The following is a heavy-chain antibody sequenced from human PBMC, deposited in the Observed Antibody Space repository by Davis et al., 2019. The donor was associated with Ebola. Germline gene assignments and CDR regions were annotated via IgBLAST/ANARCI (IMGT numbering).Heavy chain of an antibody. CDR2: IHSSGSPV. Sequence: GGPLRLSCVASGFTFSSYSFNWVRQAPGKGLEWVSYIHSSGSPVYYANSVKGRFTISRDDAKRSLYLQMNSLRDEDTALYYCSIVATRGRFDCWGQGTLVTVSS. CDR1: GFTFSSYS. V-gene: IGHV3-48*02. CDR3: SIVATRGRFDC. J-gene: IGHJ4*02.